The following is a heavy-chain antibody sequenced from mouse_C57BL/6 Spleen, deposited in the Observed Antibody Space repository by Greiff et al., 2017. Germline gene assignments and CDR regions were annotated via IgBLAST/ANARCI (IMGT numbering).Heavy chain of an antibody. J-gene: IGHJ4*01. V-gene: IGHV5-17*01. CDR3: ARLREEYAMDY. CDR2: ISSGSSTI. CDR1: GFTFSDYG. Sequence: EVMLVESGGGLVKPGGSLKLSCAASGFTFSDYGMHWVRQAPEKGLEWVAYISSGSSTIYYADTVKGRFTISRDNAKNTLFLQMTSLRSEDTAMYYCARLREEYAMDYWGQGTSVTVSS.